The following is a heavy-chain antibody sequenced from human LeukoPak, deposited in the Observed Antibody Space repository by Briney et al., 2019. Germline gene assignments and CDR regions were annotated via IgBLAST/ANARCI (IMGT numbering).Heavy chain of an antibody. D-gene: IGHD2-15*01. Sequence: PGGSLRLSCAASRYSFRDYHLSWVRQASGPGMGWILTIHTSITFTYFADSVKGRFTISRDDAKNSLFLQMNSLRADDTAVYYCARDMAAANRAMDGWGQGTTVTVSS. J-gene: IGHJ6*02. CDR1: RYSFRDYH. V-gene: IGHV3-11*05. CDR3: ARDMAAANRAMDG. CDR2: IHTSITFT.